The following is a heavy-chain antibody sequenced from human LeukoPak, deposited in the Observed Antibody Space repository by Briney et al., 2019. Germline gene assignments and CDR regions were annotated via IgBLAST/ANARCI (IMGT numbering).Heavy chain of an antibody. Sequence: SETLSLTCTVSGGSISSGGYYWSWIRQHPGKGLEWIGYIYYSGSTYYNPSLKSRVTISVDTSKNQFSLKLSSVTAADTAVYYCAREDTGGLDYWGQGILVTVSP. CDR2: IYYSGST. V-gene: IGHV4-31*03. J-gene: IGHJ4*02. D-gene: IGHD2-8*02. CDR3: AREDTGGLDY. CDR1: GGSISSGGYY.